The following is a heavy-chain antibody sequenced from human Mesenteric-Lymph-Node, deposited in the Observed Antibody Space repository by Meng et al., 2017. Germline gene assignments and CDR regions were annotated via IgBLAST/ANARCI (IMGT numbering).Heavy chain of an antibody. D-gene: IGHD3-22*01. J-gene: IGHJ4*02. CDR3: ARGDYYDSSDYYYTY. Sequence: GESLKISCAASGFTFSSYAMSWVRQAPGKGLEWVSAISGSGGSTYYADSVKGRFTISRDNAKNSLFLEMNSLRAEDTAVYYCARGDYYDSSDYYYTYWGQGTLVTVAS. CDR1: GFTFSSYA. CDR2: ISGSGGST. V-gene: IGHV3-23*01.